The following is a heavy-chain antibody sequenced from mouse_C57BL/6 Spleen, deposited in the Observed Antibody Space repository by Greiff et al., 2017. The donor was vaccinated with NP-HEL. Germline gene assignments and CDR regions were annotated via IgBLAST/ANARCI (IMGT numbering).Heavy chain of an antibody. D-gene: IGHD1-3*01. CDR3: ARERDYNGYAMDY. CDR2: IDPSDSET. CDR1: GYTFTSYW. J-gene: IGHJ4*01. Sequence: VQLQQPGAELVRPGSSVKLSCKASGYTFTSYWMHWVKQRPIQGLEWIGNIDPSDSETHYNQKFKDKATLTVDKSSSTAYMQLSSLTSEDSAVYYCARERDYNGYAMDYWGQGTSVTVSS. V-gene: IGHV1-52*01.